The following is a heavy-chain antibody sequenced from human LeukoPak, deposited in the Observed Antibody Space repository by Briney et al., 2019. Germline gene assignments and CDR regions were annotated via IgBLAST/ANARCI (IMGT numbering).Heavy chain of an antibody. Sequence: ASVKVSCKASGYTFTSDYIHWVRQAPGQGLEWLGIINPSGGRTSYGQNFQGRVTMTRDTSTSTVYMELSSLRSEDTAVYYCARGSRFLDYWGQGTLVTVSS. CDR1: GYTFTSDY. CDR3: ARGSRFLDY. D-gene: IGHD3-3*01. J-gene: IGHJ4*02. V-gene: IGHV1-46*01. CDR2: INPSGGRT.